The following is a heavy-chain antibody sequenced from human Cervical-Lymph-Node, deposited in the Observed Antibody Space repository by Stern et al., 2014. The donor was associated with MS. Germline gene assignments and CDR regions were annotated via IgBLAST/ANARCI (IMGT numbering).Heavy chain of an antibody. CDR1: GFTFSSRW. V-gene: IGHV3-74*03. J-gene: IGHJ4*02. CDR3: VREEASGAFDY. D-gene: IGHD1-26*01. Sequence: EMQLVESGGGLVQPGESLGLSCGASGFTFSSRWMHWVRQAPGKGLVWVARINSYGTITTYADSVRGRFTISRDNAKNTLFLQMNSLRAEDTAVYYCVREEASGAFDYWGQGTPVTVSS. CDR2: INSYGTIT.